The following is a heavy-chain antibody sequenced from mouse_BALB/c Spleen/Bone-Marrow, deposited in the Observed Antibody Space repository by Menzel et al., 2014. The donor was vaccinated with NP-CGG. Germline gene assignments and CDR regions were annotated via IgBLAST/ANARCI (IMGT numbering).Heavy chain of an antibody. CDR3: ARSYGYERSWFAY. Sequence: VQLQQSGPEVVKPGASVKISCKTSGYTFTEYTMHWVKQSHGKSLEWIGGINPNNGGTTYNQKFKGKATLTVVKSSSTAYMELRSLTSEDSAVYYCARSYGYERSWFAYWDQGTLVTVSA. CDR1: GYTFTEYT. D-gene: IGHD2-2*01. CDR2: INPNNGGT. J-gene: IGHJ3*01. V-gene: IGHV1-18*01.